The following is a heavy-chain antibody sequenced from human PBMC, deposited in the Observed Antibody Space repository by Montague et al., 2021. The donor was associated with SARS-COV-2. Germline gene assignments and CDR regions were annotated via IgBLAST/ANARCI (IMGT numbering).Heavy chain of an antibody. CDR2: IDWDGKT. J-gene: IGHJ4*02. D-gene: IGHD3-10*01. V-gene: IGHV2-70*11. CDR1: GFSLSTSGMC. Sequence: VKPTQTLTLTCTLSGFSLSTSGMCVSWIRQPPGKDLEWLARIDWDGKTHYSPSLKTRLTISKDTSKNQVVLTMTNMGPVDTATFYCARLVVDNYYASRSGYKEDYWGQGTLVTVSS. CDR3: ARLVVDNYYASRSGYKEDY.